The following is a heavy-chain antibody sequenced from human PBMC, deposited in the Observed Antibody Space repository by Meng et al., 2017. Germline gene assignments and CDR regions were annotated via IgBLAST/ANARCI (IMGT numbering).Heavy chain of an antibody. CDR3: ATRGNPYLNC. CDR2: INVYSGIT. CDR1: GYTLSSDG. V-gene: IGHV1-18*01. J-gene: IGHJ4*02. Sequence: GQLVESGAVVKEPGASVKVSCDTSGYTLSSDGLAWVRQTPEQGLEWLGWINVYSGITNYAQKFQGRVTMTTDTSTRTGYMELTSLTSDDTATYYCATRGNPYLNCWGQGTLVTVSS.